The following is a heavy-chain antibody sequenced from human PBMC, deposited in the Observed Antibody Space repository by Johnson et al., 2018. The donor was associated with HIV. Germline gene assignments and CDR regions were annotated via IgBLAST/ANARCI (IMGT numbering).Heavy chain of an antibody. J-gene: IGHJ3*02. D-gene: IGHD3-22*01. Sequence: QVQLVESGGGVVQPGRSLRLSCAASGFAFSSYAMHWVRQAPGKGLEWVAVISYDGTSKYQADSVKGRFTISRDNSKNTLYLQMNSLRAEDTAVYYCARAWVNYYVSPDAFDIWGQGTMVIVSS. CDR1: GFAFSSYA. V-gene: IGHV3-30*14. CDR3: ARAWVNYYVSPDAFDI. CDR2: ISYDGTSK.